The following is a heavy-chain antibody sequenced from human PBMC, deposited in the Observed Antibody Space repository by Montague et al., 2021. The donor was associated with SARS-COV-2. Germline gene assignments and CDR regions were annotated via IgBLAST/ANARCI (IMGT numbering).Heavy chain of an antibody. CDR3: ARSLDPSGTYYLPY. CDR2: VYYSGRS. J-gene: IGHJ4*02. V-gene: IGHV4-59*01. D-gene: IGHD3-10*01. CDR1: GDSISTSY. Sequence: SETLSLTCTVFGDSISTSYWAWIRQPPGKGLEWIGYVYYSGRSSYNSSLKSRVTISIDTPKNQFSLKLSSVTAADTAVYYCARSLDPSGTYYLPYWGQGTLVTVSS.